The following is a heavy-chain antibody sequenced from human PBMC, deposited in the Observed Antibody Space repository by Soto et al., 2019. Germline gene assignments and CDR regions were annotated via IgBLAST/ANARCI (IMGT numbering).Heavy chain of an antibody. CDR2: NFHSGSN. Sequence: SETLSLTCTVSGGSISSGDYSWNWIRQHPGKGLEWIGYNFHSGSNYYNPSLQSRVIISADTSKNQFSLSLSSVTAADTAVYYCARGGNSWPYYFDFWGQGTLVT. V-gene: IGHV4-31*03. CDR1: GGSISSGDYS. J-gene: IGHJ4*02. D-gene: IGHD6-13*01. CDR3: ARGGNSWPYYFDF.